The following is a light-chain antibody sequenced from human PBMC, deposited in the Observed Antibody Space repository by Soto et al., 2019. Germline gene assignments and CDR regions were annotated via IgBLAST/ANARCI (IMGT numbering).Light chain of an antibody. J-gene: IGKJ3*01. Sequence: DIQMTQSPSTLSASVGDRVTITCRASQSIGSWLAWYLQKPGKAPKLLIYDVSGLQSGVPSRFSGSGSGTEFTLAISSLQPDDFATYYCPQYNDSPFTFGPGTKVDIK. CDR2: DVS. CDR3: PQYNDSPFT. CDR1: QSIGSW. V-gene: IGKV1-5*01.